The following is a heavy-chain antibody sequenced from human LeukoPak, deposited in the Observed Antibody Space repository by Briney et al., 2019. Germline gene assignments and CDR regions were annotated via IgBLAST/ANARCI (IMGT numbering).Heavy chain of an antibody. V-gene: IGHV3-74*01. J-gene: IGHJ4*02. CDR1: GLPFSSYA. CDR2: INSDGIST. Sequence: GRSLRLSCAPSGLPFSSYAMHWVRHAPGKGLVWVSRINSDGISTTYADSVKGRFTISRDNAKNTLYLQMNSLRAEDTAVYYCAREFQYYFDYWGQGALVTVSS. CDR3: AREFQYYFDY.